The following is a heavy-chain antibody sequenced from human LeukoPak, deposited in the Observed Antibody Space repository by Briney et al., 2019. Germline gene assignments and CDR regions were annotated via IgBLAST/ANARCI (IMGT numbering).Heavy chain of an antibody. CDR1: GFTFSSYG. D-gene: IGHD5-18*01. Sequence: GGSLRLSCAASGFTFSSYGMHWVRQAPGKGLEWVAFIQYDGSNNYYADSVKGRFTISRDNSRNTVHLQMNSLRGEDTAVYSCAKDHSRGYSHGPFDFWGQGTLVTVSS. CDR3: AKDHSRGYSHGPFDF. V-gene: IGHV3-30*02. CDR2: IQYDGSNN. J-gene: IGHJ4*02.